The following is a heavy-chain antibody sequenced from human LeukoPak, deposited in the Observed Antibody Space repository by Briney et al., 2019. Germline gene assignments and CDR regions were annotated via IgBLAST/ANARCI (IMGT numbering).Heavy chain of an antibody. J-gene: IGHJ4*02. Sequence: SETLSLTCTVSGGSISSYYWSWIRQPPGKGLEWIGYIYYSGSTNYNPSLKGRVTISVDTSKNQFSLKLSSVTAADTAVYYRARSRPYPHYAYGAQGTLVTVSS. CDR3: ARSRPYPHYAY. CDR2: IYYSGST. D-gene: IGHD3-16*01. V-gene: IGHV4-59*08. CDR1: GGSISSYY.